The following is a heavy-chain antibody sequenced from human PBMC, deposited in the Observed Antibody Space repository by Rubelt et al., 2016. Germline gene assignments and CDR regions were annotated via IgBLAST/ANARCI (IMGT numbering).Heavy chain of an antibody. CDR2: ISSSGSNT. CDR3: TRDVDYRIDY. Sequence: EVQLVESGGGLVQPGGSLRLSCAASGFTFSSYWMHWVRQTPGKGLEWVSGISSSGSNTYYADSVKGRFTISRDNSKNTLFLQMNSLRAEDSAVYFCTRDVDYRIDYWGLGTLVTVSS. V-gene: IGHV3-74*01. D-gene: IGHD3/OR15-3a*01. CDR1: GFTFSSYW. J-gene: IGHJ4*02.